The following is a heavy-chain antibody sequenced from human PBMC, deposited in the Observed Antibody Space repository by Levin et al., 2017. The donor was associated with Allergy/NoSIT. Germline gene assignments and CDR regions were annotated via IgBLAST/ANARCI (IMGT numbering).Heavy chain of an antibody. CDR1: GGSIRSSNW. J-gene: IGHJ6*03. Sequence: SETLSLTCAVSGGSIRSSNWWSWVRQPPGKGLEWIGEIYHSGSTNYNPSLKSRVTISVDTSKNQFSLKLSSVTAADTAVYYCARDIAVTQYYYYMDAWGKGTSVTVSS. V-gene: IGHV4-4*02. D-gene: IGHD6-19*01. CDR3: ARDIAVTQYYYYMDA. CDR2: IYHSGST.